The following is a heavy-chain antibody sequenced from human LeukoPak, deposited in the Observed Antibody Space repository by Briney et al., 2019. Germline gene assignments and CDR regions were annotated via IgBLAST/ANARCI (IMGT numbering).Heavy chain of an antibody. CDR1: GYTFTSYY. Sequence: GASVKVSCKASGYTFTSYYMHWVRQAPGQGLEWMGIINPSGGSTSYAQKFQGRVTMTRDTSTSTVYMELSSLRSEDTAVYHCARAQAWDSSDPNWFDPWGQGTLVTVSS. J-gene: IGHJ5*02. D-gene: IGHD6-19*01. CDR2: INPSGGST. V-gene: IGHV1-46*01. CDR3: ARAQAWDSSDPNWFDP.